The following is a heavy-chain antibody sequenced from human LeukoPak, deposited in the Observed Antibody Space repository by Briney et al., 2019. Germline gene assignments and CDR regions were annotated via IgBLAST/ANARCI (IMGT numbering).Heavy chain of an antibody. J-gene: IGHJ4*02. Sequence: PSETLSLTCAVSGGSISSGGYYWSWIRQHPGKGLEWIGYIYYSGSTYYNPSLKSRVTISVDTSKNQFSLKLSSVTAADTAVYYCARGLHSGYDYDYWGQGTLVTVSS. CDR1: GGSISSGGYY. D-gene: IGHD5-12*01. V-gene: IGHV4-31*11. CDR2: IYYSGST. CDR3: ARGLHSGYDYDY.